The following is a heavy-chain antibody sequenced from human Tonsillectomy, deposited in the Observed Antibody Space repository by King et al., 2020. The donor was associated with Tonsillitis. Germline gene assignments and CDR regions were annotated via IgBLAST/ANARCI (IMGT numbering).Heavy chain of an antibody. D-gene: IGHD3-10*01. CDR3: AKDXGSWTYYDTFDY. CDR2: ISYDGSNK. CDR1: GFTFSSYG. V-gene: IGHV3-30*18. Sequence: QLVQSGGGVVQPGRSLRLSCAASGFTFSSYGMHWVRQAPGKGLEWVAVISYDGSNKHYADSVKGRFTISRDNSKNTLYLQMNSLRAEDTAVYYCAKDXGSWTYYDTFDYXXQGTLVTVSS. J-gene: IGHJ4*02.